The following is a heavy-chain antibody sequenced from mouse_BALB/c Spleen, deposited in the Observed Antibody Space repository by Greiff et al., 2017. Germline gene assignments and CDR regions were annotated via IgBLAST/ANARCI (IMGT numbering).Heavy chain of an antibody. CDR1: GFTFSSYG. V-gene: IGHV5-6*01. D-gene: IGHD2-1*01. Sequence: EVQLVESGGDLVKPGGSLKLSCAASGFTFSSYGMSWVRQTPDKRLEWVATISSGGSYTYYPDSVKGRFTISRDNAKNTLYLQMSSLKSEDTAMYYCARQDGNPFDYWGQGTLVTVSA. CDR3: ARQDGNPFDY. J-gene: IGHJ3*01. CDR2: ISSGGSYT.